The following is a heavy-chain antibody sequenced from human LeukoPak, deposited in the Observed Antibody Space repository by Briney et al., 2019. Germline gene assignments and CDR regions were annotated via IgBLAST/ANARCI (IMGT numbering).Heavy chain of an antibody. D-gene: IGHD3-10*01. CDR1: GFTFTNYW. J-gene: IGHJ4*02. V-gene: IGHV3-7*01. CDR3: ARDEVPYRDHYGSALDY. Sequence: GGSLRLSCAAAGFTFTNYWMIWVRQAPGKGLEWVANIKEDGSAEFYVDSVKGRFTISRDNAKNSLYLQMNSLRAEDTAVYYCARDEVPYRDHYGSALDYWGQGTLVTVSS. CDR2: IKEDGSAE.